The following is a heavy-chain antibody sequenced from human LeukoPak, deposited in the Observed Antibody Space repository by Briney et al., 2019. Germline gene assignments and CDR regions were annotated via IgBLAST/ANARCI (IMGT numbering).Heavy chain of an antibody. V-gene: IGHV1-18*01. CDR2: ISAYNGNT. J-gene: IGHJ4*02. CDR3: ARVTMVRGVSFDY. Sequence: ASVKVSCKASGYTFTSYDINWVRQATGQGLEWMGWISAYNGNTNYAQKLQGRVTMTTDTSTSTAYMELRSLRSDDTAVYYCARVTMVRGVSFDYWGQGTLVTVSS. D-gene: IGHD3-10*01. CDR1: GYTFTSYD.